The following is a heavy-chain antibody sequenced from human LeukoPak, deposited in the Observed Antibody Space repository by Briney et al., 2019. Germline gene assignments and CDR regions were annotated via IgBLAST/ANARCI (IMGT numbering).Heavy chain of an antibody. J-gene: IGHJ5*01. CDR3: AKALGTDYHDTTGFDS. CDR2: ISYDGSNK. Sequence: GGSLRLSCAASGFTFSSYAMHWVRQAPGKGLEWVAVISYDGSNKYYADSVKGRFTISRDNSKNTLYLQMNSLRAEDTAVYYCAKALGTDYHDTTGFDSWGQGTLVTVSS. V-gene: IGHV3-30-3*01. D-gene: IGHD3-22*01. CDR1: GFTFSSYA.